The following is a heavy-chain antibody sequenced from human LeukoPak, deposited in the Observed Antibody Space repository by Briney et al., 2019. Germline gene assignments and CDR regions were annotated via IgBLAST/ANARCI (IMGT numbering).Heavy chain of an antibody. Sequence: PVKVSCKASGFTFTSSAMQWVRQARGQRLEWIGWIVVGSGNTNYAQKFQERVTITRDMSTSTAYMELSSLRSEDTAVYYCAAGHLRSGAFDIWGQGTMVTVSS. CDR1: GFTFTSSA. J-gene: IGHJ3*02. CDR2: IVVGSGNT. V-gene: IGHV1-58*02. CDR3: AAGHLRSGAFDI.